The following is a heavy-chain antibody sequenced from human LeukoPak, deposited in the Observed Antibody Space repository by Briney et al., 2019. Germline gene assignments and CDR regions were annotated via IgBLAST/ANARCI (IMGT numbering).Heavy chain of an antibody. CDR1: GGSISSSSYY. CDR3: ARESGAAEAD. Sequence: PSETLSLTCTVSGGSISSSSYYWGWIRQPPGKGLEWIGEINHSGSTDYNPSLKSRVTISVDTSKNQFSLTLSSVTAADTAVYYCARESGAAEADWGQGTLVTVSS. J-gene: IGHJ4*02. CDR2: INHSGST. D-gene: IGHD6-13*01. V-gene: IGHV4-39*07.